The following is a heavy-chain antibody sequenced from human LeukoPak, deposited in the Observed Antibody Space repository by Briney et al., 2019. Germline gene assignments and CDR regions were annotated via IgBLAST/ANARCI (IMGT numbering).Heavy chain of an antibody. CDR2: MYYSGTT. CDR1: GGSISSGDYY. CDR3: ARETVYTRWGVYFDY. Sequence: SETLSLTCTVSGGSISSGDYYWSWIRQPPGKGLEWIGYMYYSGTTHYNPSLNSRVTISVDTSNNQFPLSMSSVTAADTAVYYCARETVYTRWGVYFDYWGQGTLVTVSS. J-gene: IGHJ4*02. D-gene: IGHD3-16*01. V-gene: IGHV4-30-4*08.